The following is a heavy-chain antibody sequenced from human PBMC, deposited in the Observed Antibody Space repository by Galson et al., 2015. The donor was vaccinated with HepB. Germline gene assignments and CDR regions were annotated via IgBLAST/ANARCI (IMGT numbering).Heavy chain of an antibody. CDR2: IYYTGST. D-gene: IGHD2-15*01. V-gene: IGHV4-61*01. CDR3: AREAGSPYAMDV. CDR1: GGSVSSGSYY. J-gene: IGHJ6*02. Sequence: SETLSLTCTVSGGSVSSGSYYWSWIRQPPGTGLEWIGYIYYTGSTNYNPSLKSRVTISVDTSKNQFSLRLSSVTAADTAVYYCAREAGSPYAMDVWGQGTTVTVPS.